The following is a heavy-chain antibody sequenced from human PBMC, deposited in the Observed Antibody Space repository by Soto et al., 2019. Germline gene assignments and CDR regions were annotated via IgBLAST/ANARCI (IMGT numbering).Heavy chain of an antibody. CDR3: VRGPPGRSHIVVVTAIRGRRIDNWFDP. Sequence: ASVKVSCKASGYTFTSYDINWVRQATGQGLEWMGWMNPNSGNTGYAQKFQGRVTMTRNTSISTAYMELSSLRSEDTAVYYCVRGPPGRSHIVVVTAIRGRRIDNWFDPWG. J-gene: IGHJ5*02. D-gene: IGHD2-21*02. CDR2: MNPNSGNT. V-gene: IGHV1-8*01. CDR1: GYTFTSYD.